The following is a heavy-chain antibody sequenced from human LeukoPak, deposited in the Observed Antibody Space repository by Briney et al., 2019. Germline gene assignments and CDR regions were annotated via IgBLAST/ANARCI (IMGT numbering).Heavy chain of an antibody. CDR1: GYRFTDYW. CDR3: ARGAAGTTPDYYYFGLDV. CDR2: IYPGDSDT. Sequence: GESLKISCKGSGYRFTDYWIGWVRQIPGKGLERMGIIYPGDSDTRYSPSFQGQVTISADKSINTAHLQWSSLKASDTAMYYCARGAAGTTPDYYYFGLDVWGQGTTVRVSS. J-gene: IGHJ6*02. V-gene: IGHV5-51*01. D-gene: IGHD1-7*01.